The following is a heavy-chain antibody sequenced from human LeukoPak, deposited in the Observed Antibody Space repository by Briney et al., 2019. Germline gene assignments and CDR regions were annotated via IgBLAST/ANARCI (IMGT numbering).Heavy chain of an antibody. CDR3: ATGRVSDTTLVTWFDP. V-gene: IGHV1-69*05. J-gene: IGHJ5*02. CDR2: IIPISPTA. D-gene: IGHD5-18*01. CDR1: GGTFSGYA. Sequence: SVKVSCKASGGTFSGYAISWVRQAPGQGLEWMGGIIPISPTANYAQKFQGRLTITTDEFTTTAYMELSSLRSEDTAAYYCATGRVSDTTLVTWFDPWGQGTLVTVSS.